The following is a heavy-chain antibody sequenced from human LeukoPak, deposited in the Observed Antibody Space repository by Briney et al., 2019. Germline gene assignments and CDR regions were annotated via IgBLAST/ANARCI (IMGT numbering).Heavy chain of an antibody. D-gene: IGHD3-22*01. CDR2: IYYSGST. J-gene: IGHJ4*02. Sequence: SETLSLTCTVSGGSISSYYWGWIRQPPGKGLEWIGSIYYSGSTYYNPSLKSRVTISVDTPKNQFSLKLSSVTAADTAVYYCARDLKLRGGLLLLDYWGQGTLVTVSS. CDR1: GGSISSYY. CDR3: ARDLKLRGGLLLLDY. V-gene: IGHV4-39*07.